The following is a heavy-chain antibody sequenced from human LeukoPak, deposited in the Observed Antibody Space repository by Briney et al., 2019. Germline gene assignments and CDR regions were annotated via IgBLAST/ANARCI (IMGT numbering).Heavy chain of an antibody. D-gene: IGHD3-10*01. V-gene: IGHV4-59*01. J-gene: IGHJ6*02. CDR2: IYYSGST. CDR1: GGSISSYY. CDR3: ARVPLWFGDEYGMDV. Sequence: SETLSLTCTVSGGSISSYYWSWIRRPPGKGLEWIGYIYYSGSTNYNPSLKSRVTISVDTSKNQFSLKLSSVTAADTAVYYCARVPLWFGDEYGMDVWGQGTTVTVSS.